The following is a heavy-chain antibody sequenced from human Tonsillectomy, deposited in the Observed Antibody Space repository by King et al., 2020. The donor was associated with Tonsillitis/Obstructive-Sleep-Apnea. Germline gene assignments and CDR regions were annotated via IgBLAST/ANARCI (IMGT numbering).Heavy chain of an antibody. D-gene: IGHD5-12*01. J-gene: IGHJ4*02. CDR3: ARGWRNIVATDGCRKAYFDY. CDR2: INHSGST. V-gene: IGHV4-34*01. CDR1: GGSFSGYY. Sequence: VQLQQWGAGLLKPSETLSLPCAVYGGSFSGYYWSWIRQPPGKGLEWIGEINHSGSTNYNPSLKSRVTISVDTSKNQFSLKLSSVTAADTAVYYCARGWRNIVATDGCRKAYFDYWGQGTLVTVSS.